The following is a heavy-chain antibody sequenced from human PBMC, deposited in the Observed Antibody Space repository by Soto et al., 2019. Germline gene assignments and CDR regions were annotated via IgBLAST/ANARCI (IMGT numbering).Heavy chain of an antibody. CDR3: ARRGYCSGGSCYFISSAFDI. V-gene: IGHV5-10-1*01. Sequence: GESLKISCKGSGYSFTSYWISWVRQMPGKGLEWMGRIDPSDSYTNYSPSFQGHVTISADKSISTAYLQWSSLKASDTAMYYCARRGYCSGGSCYFISSAFDIWGHGTMVTVS. CDR2: IDPSDSYT. D-gene: IGHD2-15*01. CDR1: GYSFTSYW. J-gene: IGHJ3*02.